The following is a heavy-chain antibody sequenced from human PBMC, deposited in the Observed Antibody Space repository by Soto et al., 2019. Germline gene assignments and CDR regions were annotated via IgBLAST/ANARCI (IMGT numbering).Heavy chain of an antibody. CDR2: IYYSGST. J-gene: IGHJ5*02. CDR1: GGSISSYY. D-gene: IGHD3-10*01. CDR3: ARQGYYGSGSYYNFRWFDP. V-gene: IGHV4-59*08. Sequence: SETLSLTCTVSGGSISSYYWSWIRQPPGKGLEWIGYIYYSGSTNYNPSLKSRVTISVDTSKNQFSLKLSSVTAADTALYYCARQGYYGSGSYYNFRWFDPWGQGTLVTVSS.